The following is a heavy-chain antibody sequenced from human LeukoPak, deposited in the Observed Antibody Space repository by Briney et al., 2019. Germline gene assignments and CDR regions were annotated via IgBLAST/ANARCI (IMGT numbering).Heavy chain of an antibody. CDR2: ISSGGSTI. CDR1: GFTFSDYS. D-gene: IGHD3/OR15-3a*01. V-gene: IGHV3-48*01. CDR3: ARDDLGTSYFYHAMDV. Sequence: GGSLRLSCAASGFTFSDYSMNWVRQAPGKGLEWVSYISSGGSTIYYADSVKGRFTISRDNAKNSLYLQMNSLRAEDTAVYYCARDDLGTSYFYHAMDVWGQGTTVTVSS. J-gene: IGHJ6*02.